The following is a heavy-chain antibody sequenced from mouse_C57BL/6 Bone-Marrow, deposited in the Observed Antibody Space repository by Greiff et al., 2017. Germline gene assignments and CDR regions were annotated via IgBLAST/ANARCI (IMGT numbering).Heavy chain of an antibody. CDR1: GYTFTSYG. J-gene: IGHJ3*01. CDR3: VVFYYYGSSYGFFAY. D-gene: IGHD1-1*01. CDR2: IYPRSGNT. Sequence: VQLQESGAELARPGASVKLSCKASGYTFTSYGISWVKQRTGQGLEWIGAIYPRSGNTYYNEKFKGKATLTADKSSSTAYMELRSLTSEDSAVYFCVVFYYYGSSYGFFAYWGQGTLVTVSA. V-gene: IGHV1-81*01.